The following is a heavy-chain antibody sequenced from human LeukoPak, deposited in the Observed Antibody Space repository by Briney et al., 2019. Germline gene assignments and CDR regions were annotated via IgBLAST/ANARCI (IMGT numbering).Heavy chain of an antibody. J-gene: IGHJ4*02. Sequence: ASVKVSCKASGYSFTDKYMHWVRQAPGQGLEWMGWINPNSGGTNYAQKFQGRVTMTTDTSMSTAYMELSRLRSDDTAVYYCARDAQWLANLIDYWGQGTLVTVSS. CDR3: ARDAQWLANLIDY. CDR2: INPNSGGT. CDR1: GYSFTDKY. D-gene: IGHD6-19*01. V-gene: IGHV1-2*02.